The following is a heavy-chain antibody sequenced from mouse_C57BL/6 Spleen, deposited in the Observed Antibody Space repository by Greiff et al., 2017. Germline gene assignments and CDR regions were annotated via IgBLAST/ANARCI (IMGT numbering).Heavy chain of an antibody. CDR2: IDPETGGT. CDR3: TDGYFYYLDD. J-gene: IGHJ2*01. CDR1: GYTFTDYE. D-gene: IGHD2-3*01. Sequence: VQLQQSGAELVRPGASVTLSCKASGYTFTDYEMHWVKQTPVHGLEWIGAIDPETGGTAYNQKFKGKAILTADKSASTAYMELRSLTSEDSAVYYGTDGYFYYLDDGGQGTTLTGSS. V-gene: IGHV1-15*01.